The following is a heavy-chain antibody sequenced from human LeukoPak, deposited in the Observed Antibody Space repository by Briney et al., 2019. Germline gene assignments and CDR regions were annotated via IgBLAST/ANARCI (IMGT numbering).Heavy chain of an antibody. Sequence: GGSLRLSCAASGFTFSSYGMHWVRQAPGKGLEWVAVIWYDGSNKYYADSVKGRFTISRDNSKNTLYLQMNSLRAEDTAVYYCARDVRTEYCSGGSCSNAFDIWGRGTKVTVSS. J-gene: IGHJ3*02. D-gene: IGHD2-15*01. V-gene: IGHV3-33*01. CDR2: IWYDGSNK. CDR1: GFTFSSYG. CDR3: ARDVRTEYCSGGSCSNAFDI.